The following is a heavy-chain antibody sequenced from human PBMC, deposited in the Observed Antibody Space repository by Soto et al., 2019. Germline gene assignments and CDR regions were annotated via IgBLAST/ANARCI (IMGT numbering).Heavy chain of an antibody. CDR1: GFTFSHYG. CDR2: ISFDGSIK. V-gene: IGHV3-30*18. Sequence: QVQLVESGGGVVQPGRSLRLFCAASGFTFSHYGMEWVRQAPGKGLEWVAGISFDGSIKHYADSVEGRFTISRDNYRGTLSLQMNSLRPEDTAMYYCAKDDSEYSNYWSSFDYWGQGTLVAVSS. J-gene: IGHJ4*02. CDR3: AKDDSEYSNYWSSFDY. D-gene: IGHD4-4*01.